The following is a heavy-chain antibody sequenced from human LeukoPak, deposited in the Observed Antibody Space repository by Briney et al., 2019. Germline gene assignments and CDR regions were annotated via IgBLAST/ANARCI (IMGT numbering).Heavy chain of an antibody. CDR2: INPSGCSK. D-gene: IGHD6-13*01. CDR1: GYTFTSYY. Sequence: ASVKVSCKASGYTFTSYYMHWVRPAPGQGLEWMGIINPSGCSKSYAQKFQGRVTMTRDTSTSTVYMELSSLRSEDTAVYYCASSRIAAAGRPFTFDYWGQGTLVTVSS. V-gene: IGHV1-46*01. J-gene: IGHJ4*02. CDR3: ASSRIAAAGRPFTFDY.